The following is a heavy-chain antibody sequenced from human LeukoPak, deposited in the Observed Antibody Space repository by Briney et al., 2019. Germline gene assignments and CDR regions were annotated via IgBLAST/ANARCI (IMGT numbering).Heavy chain of an antibody. J-gene: IGHJ4*02. CDR2: IRYDGSNK. CDR3: AKDPTWYSSSEAPSYFDY. Sequence: PGGSLRLSCAASGFTFSSYGMHWVRQAPGKGLEWVAFIRYDGSNKYYADSVKGRFTISRDNSKNTLYLQMNSLRAEDTAVYYCAKDPTWYSSSEAPSYFDYWGQGTLVTVSS. D-gene: IGHD6-6*01. CDR1: GFTFSSYG. V-gene: IGHV3-30*02.